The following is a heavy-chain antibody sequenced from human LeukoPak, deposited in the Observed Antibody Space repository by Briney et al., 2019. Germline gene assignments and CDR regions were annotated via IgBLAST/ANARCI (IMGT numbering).Heavy chain of an antibody. D-gene: IGHD2-2*01. Sequence: ASVKVSCKASGYTFTSYDINWVRQATGQGLEWMGWMNPNGGNTGYAQKFQGRVTMTRNTSISTAYMELSSLRSEDTAVYYCARGVVPAAPAIGFDPWGQGTLVTVSS. CDR1: GYTFTSYD. J-gene: IGHJ5*02. V-gene: IGHV1-8*01. CDR2: MNPNGGNT. CDR3: ARGVVPAAPAIGFDP.